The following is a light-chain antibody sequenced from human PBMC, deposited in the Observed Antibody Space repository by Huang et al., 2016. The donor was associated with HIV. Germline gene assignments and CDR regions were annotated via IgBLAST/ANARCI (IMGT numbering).Light chain of an antibody. V-gene: IGKV3-20*01. J-gene: IGKJ4*01. CDR2: GAS. CDR3: QQYGNSPLT. CDR1: QSAIGGY. Sequence: EIVLTQSPGTLSLSPGESATLSCRASQSAIGGYLAWYQQKPGQPPRLLIYGASSRATGIPDRFSGGGSATDFTLTISRLEPEDFAVYFCQQYGNSPLTFGGGTKVEIK.